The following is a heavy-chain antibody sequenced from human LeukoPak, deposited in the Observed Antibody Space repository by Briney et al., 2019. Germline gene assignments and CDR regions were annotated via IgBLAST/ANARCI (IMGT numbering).Heavy chain of an antibody. Sequence: SETLSLTCTVSGGSISSYYWTWIRQPPGKGLEWIGYIYYSGSTNYNPSLKSRVTISVDTSKNQFSLKLSSVTAADTAVYYGARTTRGDSGYGDWGQGTQVTVSS. V-gene: IGHV4-59*01. D-gene: IGHD5-12*01. CDR3: ARTTRGDSGYGD. J-gene: IGHJ4*02. CDR2: IYYSGST. CDR1: GGSISSYY.